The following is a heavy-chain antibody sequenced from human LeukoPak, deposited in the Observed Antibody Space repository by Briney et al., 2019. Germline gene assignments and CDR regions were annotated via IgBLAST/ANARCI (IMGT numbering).Heavy chain of an antibody. CDR3: ARDDFEYSVHYGMDV. CDR1: GGSISTYY. V-gene: IGHV4-4*07. Sequence: SETLSLTCSVSGGSISTYYWSWIRQPAGKGLEWIGRVYRSGNTNYNPSLQSRVTMSVGTSKNQISLRLRSVIAADTAVYYCARDDFEYSVHYGMDVWGQGTAVTVSS. J-gene: IGHJ6*02. CDR2: VYRSGNT. D-gene: IGHD3-9*01.